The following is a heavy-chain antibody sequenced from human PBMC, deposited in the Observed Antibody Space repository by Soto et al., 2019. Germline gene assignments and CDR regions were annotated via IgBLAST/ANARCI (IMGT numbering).Heavy chain of an antibody. D-gene: IGHD1-26*01. J-gene: IGHJ4*02. CDR3: AKVGSFYVPRSLFDS. Sequence: GGSLRLSCAASGFTFSNYAMNWVRQAPGKGLEWVSGISGNSGFTYYTDSVKGRFTISRDNSKNTLFLQMNALRDEDTAIYYCAKVGSFYVPRSLFDSWGRGIVVTVYS. CDR2: ISGNSGFT. CDR1: GFTFSNYA. V-gene: IGHV3-23*01.